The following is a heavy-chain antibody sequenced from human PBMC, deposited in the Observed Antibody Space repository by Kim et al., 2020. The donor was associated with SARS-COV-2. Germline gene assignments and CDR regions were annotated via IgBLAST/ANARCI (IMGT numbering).Heavy chain of an antibody. Sequence: SETLSLTCAVYGGSFSGYYWSWIRQPPGNGLEWIGEINHSGSTNYNPSLKSRVTISVDTSKNQFSLKLSSVTAADTAVYYCARGRYGSGSYYKPHDYWGQGTLVTVSS. D-gene: IGHD3-10*01. CDR3: ARGRYGSGSYYKPHDY. V-gene: IGHV4-34*01. CDR1: GGSFSGYY. CDR2: INHSGST. J-gene: IGHJ4*02.